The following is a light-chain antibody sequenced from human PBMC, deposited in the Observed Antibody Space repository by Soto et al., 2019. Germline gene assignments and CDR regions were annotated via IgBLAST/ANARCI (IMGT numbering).Light chain of an antibody. J-gene: IGLJ1*01. CDR1: SSDVGGYDH. V-gene: IGLV2-14*01. CDR2: EVN. CDR3: SSYTSSFSSV. Sequence: QSALTQPASVSGSPGQSITLSCTGSSSDVGGYDHVSWYQHHPGKAPKLLIYEVNNRPSGVSNRFSGSKSGTTASLTISGLQFQDEADYYCSSYTSSFSSVFGTGTKLTVL.